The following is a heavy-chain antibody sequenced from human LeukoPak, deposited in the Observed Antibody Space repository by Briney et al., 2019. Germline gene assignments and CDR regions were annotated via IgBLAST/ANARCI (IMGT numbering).Heavy chain of an antibody. CDR1: GFTFSSYG. V-gene: IGHV3-33*01. J-gene: IGHJ4*02. CDR3: ARESSTAPGGLDY. Sequence: GGSLRLSCAASGFTFSSYGMPWVRQAPGKGLEWVAVIWYDGSNKYYADSVKGRFTISRDNSKNTLYLQMNSLRAEDTAVYYCARESSTAPGGLDYWGQGTLVTVSS. CDR2: IWYDGSNK. D-gene: IGHD2-2*01.